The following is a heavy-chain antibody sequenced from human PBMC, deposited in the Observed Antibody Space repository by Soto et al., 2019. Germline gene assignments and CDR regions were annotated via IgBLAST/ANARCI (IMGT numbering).Heavy chain of an antibody. Sequence: SETLSLTCAVYGGSFSGYYWSWIRQPPGKGLEWIGEINHSGSTNYNPSLKSRVTISVDTSKNQFSLKLSSVTAADTAVYYCAGGYGGYSYAYPYYYGMDVWGQGTTVTVSS. V-gene: IGHV4-34*01. CDR3: AGGYGGYSYAYPYYYGMDV. CDR1: GGSFSGYY. D-gene: IGHD5-18*01. CDR2: INHSGST. J-gene: IGHJ6*02.